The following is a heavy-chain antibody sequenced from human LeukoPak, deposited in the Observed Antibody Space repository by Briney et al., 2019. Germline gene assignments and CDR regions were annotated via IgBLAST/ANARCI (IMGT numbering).Heavy chain of an antibody. J-gene: IGHJ4*01. CDR3: ARDWKADF. Sequence: GGSLRLSCATSGFTFSTYAMTWVRQAPGKGLEWVSAIDIYSTKTDYVDSVKGRFTISRDNSKNTLYLQMNSLRGEDTAIYYCARDWKADFWGHGTLVTVSS. V-gene: IGHV3-23*05. CDR2: IDIYSTKT. D-gene: IGHD1-1*01. CDR1: GFTFSTYA.